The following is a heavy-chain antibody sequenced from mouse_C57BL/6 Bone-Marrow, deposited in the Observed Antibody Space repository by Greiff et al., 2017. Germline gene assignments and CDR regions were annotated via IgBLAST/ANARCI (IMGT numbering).Heavy chain of an antibody. V-gene: IGHV5-4*03. Sequence: EVNVVESGGGLVKPGGSLKLSCAASGFTFSSYAMSWVRQTPEKRLEWVATISDGGSYTYYPDNVKGRFTISRDNAKNNLYLQMSHLKSEDTAMYYCARGIVTEGYWGQGTTLTVSS. CDR1: GFTFSSYA. CDR3: ARGIVTEGY. D-gene: IGHD2-5*01. J-gene: IGHJ2*01. CDR2: ISDGGSYT.